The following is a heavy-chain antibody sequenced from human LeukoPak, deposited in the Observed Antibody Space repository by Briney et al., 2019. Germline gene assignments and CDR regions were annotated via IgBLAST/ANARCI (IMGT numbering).Heavy chain of an antibody. V-gene: IGHV7-4-1*02. CDR1: GYTFTSYA. CDR3: ARALRGLQVWIPFDY. J-gene: IGHJ4*02. Sequence: ASVKVSCKASGYTFTSYAMNWVRQAPGQGLERMGWSNTNTGNPTYAQGFTGRFVFSLDTSVSTAYLQISSLKAEDTAVYYCARALRGLQVWIPFDYWGQGTLVTVSS. D-gene: IGHD5-18*01. CDR2: SNTNTGNP.